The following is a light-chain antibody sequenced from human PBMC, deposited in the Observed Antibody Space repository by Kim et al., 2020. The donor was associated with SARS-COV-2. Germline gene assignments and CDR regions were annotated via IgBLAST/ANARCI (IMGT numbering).Light chain of an antibody. CDR2: DAS. CDR3: QQLNDYRPLT. CDR1: QGIRSD. V-gene: IGKV1D-13*01. Sequence: AIHLTQSPSSLSASVGDTVTITCRASQGIRSDLAWYQQKPGHAPTILIYDASTLENGVPSRFSGSGSGTEFSPTISSLQSEDFATYYCQQLNDYRPLTFGGGTKVDIK. J-gene: IGKJ4*01.